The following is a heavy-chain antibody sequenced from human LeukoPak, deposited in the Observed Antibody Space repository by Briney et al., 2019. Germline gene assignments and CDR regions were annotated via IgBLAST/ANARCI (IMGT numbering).Heavy chain of an antibody. CDR1: GGSISSGGYY. V-gene: IGHV4-61*08. CDR3: ARVVAATVDY. J-gene: IGHJ4*02. CDR2: IYHSRGT. Sequence: PSQTLSLTCTVSGGSISSGGYYWSWIRQPPGKGLEWIGYIYHSRGTMYNPSLKSRVTISVDTSKNQFSLKLSSVTAADTAVYYCARVVAATVDYWGQGTLVTVSS. D-gene: IGHD2-15*01.